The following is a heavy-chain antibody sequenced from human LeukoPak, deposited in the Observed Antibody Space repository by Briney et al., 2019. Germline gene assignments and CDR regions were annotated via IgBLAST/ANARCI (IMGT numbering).Heavy chain of an antibody. J-gene: IGHJ4*02. CDR3: TRRDSSGYPFFDY. CDR2: IYPGDSDT. V-gene: IGHV5-51*01. CDR1: GYTFTSYW. D-gene: IGHD3-22*01. Sequence: GESLKISCKGSGYTFTSYWIGWVRPMPGKGLEWMGIIYPGDSDTRYSPSFQGQVTISADKSISTAYLQWSSLKASDTAIYYCTRRDSSGYPFFDYWGQGTLVTVSS.